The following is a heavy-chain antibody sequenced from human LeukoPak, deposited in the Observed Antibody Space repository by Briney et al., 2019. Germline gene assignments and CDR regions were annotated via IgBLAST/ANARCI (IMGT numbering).Heavy chain of an antibody. J-gene: IGHJ6*03. CDR3: ARDKDYVRYYYMDV. D-gene: IGHD3-16*01. CDR2: LLSDGNNK. V-gene: IGHV3-30*04. CDR1: GFIFSSYA. Sequence: GGSRRLSWAASGFIFSSYAMHWVRQARGKGLEWVAILLSDGNNKYYADSVKGRFTISRDNSKNALYLQMNSLRAEDTAVYYCARDKDYVRYYYMDVWGKGTTVTVSS.